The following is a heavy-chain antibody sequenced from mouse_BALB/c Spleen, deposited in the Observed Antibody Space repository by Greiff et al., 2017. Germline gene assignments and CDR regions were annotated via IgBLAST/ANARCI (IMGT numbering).Heavy chain of an antibody. D-gene: IGHD2-12*01. J-gene: IGHJ2*01. V-gene: IGHV1-15*01. CDR1: GYTFTDYE. CDR2: IDPETGGT. Sequence: QVHVKQSGAELVRPGASVTLSCKASGYTFTDYEMHWVKQTPVHGLEWIGAIDPETGGTAYNQKFKGKATLTADKSSSTAYMELRSLTSEDSAVYYCTRRGDDDFDYWGQGTTLTVSS. CDR3: TRRGDDDFDY.